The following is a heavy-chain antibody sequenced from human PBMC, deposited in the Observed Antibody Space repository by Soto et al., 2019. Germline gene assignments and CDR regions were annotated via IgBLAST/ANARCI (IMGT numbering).Heavy chain of an antibody. CDR2: IYYSGST. J-gene: IGHJ4*02. CDR3: ARQVRGAAAVGEYFDY. CDR1: GGSISSYY. D-gene: IGHD6-13*01. V-gene: IGHV4-59*08. Sequence: SETLSLTCTVSGGSISSYYWSWIRQPPGKGLEWIGYIYYSGSTNYNPSLKSRVTISVDTSKNQFSLKLSSVTAADTAVYYCARQVRGAAAVGEYFDYWGQGTLVTVSS.